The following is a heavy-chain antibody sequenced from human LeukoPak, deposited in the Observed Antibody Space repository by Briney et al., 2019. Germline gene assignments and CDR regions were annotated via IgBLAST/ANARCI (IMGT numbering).Heavy chain of an antibody. CDR3: AREVHYSSGWSGFDY. CDR2: ISYDGSNK. J-gene: IGHJ4*02. CDR1: GFTFSSYA. D-gene: IGHD6-19*01. Sequence: GRSLRLSCAASGFTFSSYAMHWVRQAPGKGLEWVAVISYDGSNKYYADSVKGRFTISRDNSKNTLYLQMNSLRAEDTAVYYCAREVHYSSGWSGFDYWGQGTLVTVSS. V-gene: IGHV3-30*04.